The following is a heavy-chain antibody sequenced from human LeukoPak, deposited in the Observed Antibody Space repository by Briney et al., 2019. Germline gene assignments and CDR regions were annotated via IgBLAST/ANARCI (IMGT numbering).Heavy chain of an antibody. CDR1: GFTFSSYS. V-gene: IGHV3-21*01. Sequence: PGGSLRLSCAASGFTFSSYSMNWVRQAPGKGLEWVSSISSSSSYIYYADSVKGRFTISRDNAKNSLYLQMNSLRAEDTVVYYCARDLYYDSSGYDYWGQGTLVTVSS. J-gene: IGHJ4*02. CDR2: ISSSSSYI. D-gene: IGHD3-22*01. CDR3: ARDLYYDSSGYDY.